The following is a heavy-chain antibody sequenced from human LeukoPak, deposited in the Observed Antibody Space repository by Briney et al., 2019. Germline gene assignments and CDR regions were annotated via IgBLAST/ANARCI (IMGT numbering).Heavy chain of an antibody. V-gene: IGHV4-30-4*01. CDR3: ARDRLGGYFDY. CDR1: GGSIRSGDYY. Sequence: SQTLSLICTVSGGSIRSGDYYWSWIRQPPGKGLERIGYIYYGGSTYYNPSIKSRVTISVDTSKNQFSLKLSSVTAADTAGYYCARDRLGGYFDYWGQGTLVTVSS. CDR2: IYYGGST. D-gene: IGHD3-16*01. J-gene: IGHJ4*02.